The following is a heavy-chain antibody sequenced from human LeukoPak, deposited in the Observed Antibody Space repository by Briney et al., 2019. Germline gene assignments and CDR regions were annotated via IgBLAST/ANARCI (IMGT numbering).Heavy chain of an antibody. CDR3: ARDRSKSWIFDY. CDR1: GGSISSYY. CDR2: IYTSGST. V-gene: IGHV4-4*07. Sequence: SETLSLTCTVSGGSISSYYWSWIRQPAGKGLEWIGRIYTSGSTNYNPSLKSRVTISVDTSKNQFSLKLSPVTAADTAVYYCARDRSKSWIFDYWGQGTLVTVSS. J-gene: IGHJ4*02. D-gene: IGHD5-12*01.